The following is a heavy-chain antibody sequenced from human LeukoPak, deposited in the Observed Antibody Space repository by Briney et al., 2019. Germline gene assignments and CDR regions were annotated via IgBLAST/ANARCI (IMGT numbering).Heavy chain of an antibody. Sequence: GGSLRLSCAASGFTFSSYSMNWVRQAPGKGLEWVSYISSSSSTIYYADSMKGRFTISRDNAKNSLYLQMNSLRAEDTAVYYCARDPSTYYYDSSGSRYYYYYMDVWGKGTTVTVSS. J-gene: IGHJ6*03. CDR2: ISSSSSTI. CDR3: ARDPSTYYYDSSGSRYYYYYMDV. CDR1: GFTFSSYS. V-gene: IGHV3-48*01. D-gene: IGHD3-22*01.